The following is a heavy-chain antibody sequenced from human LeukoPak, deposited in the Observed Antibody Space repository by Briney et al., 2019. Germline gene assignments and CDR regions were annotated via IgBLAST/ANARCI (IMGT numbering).Heavy chain of an antibody. Sequence: SETLSLTCAVSGYSISSGYYWAWIRPPPGKGLEWTAIIYLSGKTYYNPSLESRVTISGDTSKNQTSMKRRSVTAADTAVYYCARHRYYYRSGSYYGAPYYMDVWGKGTTVTISS. D-gene: IGHD3-10*01. J-gene: IGHJ6*03. CDR3: ARHRYYYRSGSYYGAPYYMDV. V-gene: IGHV4-38-2*01. CDR2: IYLSGKT. CDR1: GYSISSGYY.